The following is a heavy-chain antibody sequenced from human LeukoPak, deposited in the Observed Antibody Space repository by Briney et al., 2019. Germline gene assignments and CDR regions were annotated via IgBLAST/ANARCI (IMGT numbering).Heavy chain of an antibody. D-gene: IGHD3-3*01. J-gene: IGHJ6*02. CDR3: ARGRNTIFGVGGIGYGMDV. Sequence: PGGSLRLSCAASGFTFSSYGMHWVRQAPGKGLEWVAVISYDGSNKYYADSVKGRFTISRDNSKNTLYLQMNSLRAEDTAVYYCARGRNTIFGVGGIGYGMDVWGQGTTVTVSS. CDR1: GFTFSSYG. V-gene: IGHV3-30*03. CDR2: ISYDGSNK.